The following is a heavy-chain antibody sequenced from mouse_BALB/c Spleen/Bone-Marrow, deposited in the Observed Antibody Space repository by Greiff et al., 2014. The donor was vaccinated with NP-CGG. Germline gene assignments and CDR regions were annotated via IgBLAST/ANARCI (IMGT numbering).Heavy chain of an antibody. V-gene: IGHV5-17*02. CDR2: ISSGSSTI. J-gene: IGHJ2*01. Sequence: EVMLVESGGGLVQPGGSRKLSCAASGFTFSSFGMHWVRQAPEKGLEWVAYISSGSSTIYYADTVKGRFTISRDNPKNTLFLQMTSLRSEDTAMYYCARLRRYYGYFDYWGQGTTLTASS. CDR1: GFTFSSFG. D-gene: IGHD1-1*01. CDR3: ARLRRYYGYFDY.